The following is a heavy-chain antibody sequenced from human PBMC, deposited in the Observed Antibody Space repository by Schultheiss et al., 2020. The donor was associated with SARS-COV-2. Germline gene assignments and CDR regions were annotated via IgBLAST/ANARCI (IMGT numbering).Heavy chain of an antibody. Sequence: SETLSLTCAVYGGSISSGGYYWNWIRQHPGKGLEWIGYIYYSGSTYYNPSLKSRVTISVDTSKNQFSLKLSSVTAADTAVYYCAIQGSSSRYYYGMDVWGQGTTVTVSS. D-gene: IGHD6-6*01. CDR1: GGSISSGGYY. CDR2: IYYSGST. CDR3: AIQGSSSRYYYGMDV. J-gene: IGHJ6*02. V-gene: IGHV4-31*11.